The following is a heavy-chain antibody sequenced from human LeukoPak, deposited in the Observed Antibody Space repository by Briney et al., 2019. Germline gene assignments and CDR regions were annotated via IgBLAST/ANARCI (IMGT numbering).Heavy chain of an antibody. V-gene: IGHV3-7*03. CDR2: IKQDGSEK. CDR3: ARDSTPRGYYDFWSGYYSDYYGMDV. Sequence: GGSLRLSCAASGFTFSSYWMSWVRQAPGKGLEWVAHIKQDGSEKYYVDSVKGRFAISRDNAKNSLYLQMNSLRAEDTAVYYCARDSTPRGYYDFWSGYYSDYYGMDVWGQGTTVTVSS. D-gene: IGHD3-3*01. CDR1: GFTFSSYW. J-gene: IGHJ6*02.